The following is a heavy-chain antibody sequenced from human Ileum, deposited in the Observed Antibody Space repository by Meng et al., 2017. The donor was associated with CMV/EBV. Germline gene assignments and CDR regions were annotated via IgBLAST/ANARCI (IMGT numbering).Heavy chain of an antibody. J-gene: IGHJ4*02. CDR1: AFAFPAAW. V-gene: IGHV3-15*07. CDR3: TTKHYYGSETYDY. CDR2: IQTKSNSGTT. D-gene: IGHD3-10*01. Sequence: SAFAFPAAWINRVRQAPGKGLEWVARIQTKSNSGTTDYASFVRGRFTISRDDSIHTLYLQMNSLKTDDTAVYYCTTKHYYGSETYDYWGQGTLVTVSS.